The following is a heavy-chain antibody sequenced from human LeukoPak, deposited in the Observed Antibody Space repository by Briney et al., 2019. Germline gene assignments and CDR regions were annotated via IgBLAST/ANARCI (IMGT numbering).Heavy chain of an antibody. D-gene: IGHD5-12*01. CDR3: ARGVDIVATITGIFDY. CDR1: GFTFSSYA. CDR2: ISYDGSNK. V-gene: IGHV3-30-3*01. J-gene: IGHJ4*02. Sequence: GGSLRLSCAASGFTFSSYAMHWVRQAPGKGLEWVAVISYDGSNKYYADSVKGRFTISRDNSKNTLYLQMNCLRAEDTAVYYCARGVDIVATITGIFDYWGQGTLVTVSS.